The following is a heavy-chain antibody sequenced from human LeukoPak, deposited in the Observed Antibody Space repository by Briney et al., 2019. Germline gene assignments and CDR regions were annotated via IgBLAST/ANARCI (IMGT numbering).Heavy chain of an antibody. V-gene: IGHV3-73*01. Sequence: GGSLRLSCAASGFTFSGSAKHWVRQASGKGLEWVGRIRSKANSYATAYAASVKGRFTISRDDSKNTAYLQMNSLKTEDTAVYYCVYGTYYYYGMDVWGQGTTVTVSS. CDR1: GFTFSGSA. J-gene: IGHJ6*02. D-gene: IGHD1-1*01. CDR3: VYGTYYYYGMDV. CDR2: IRSKANSYAT.